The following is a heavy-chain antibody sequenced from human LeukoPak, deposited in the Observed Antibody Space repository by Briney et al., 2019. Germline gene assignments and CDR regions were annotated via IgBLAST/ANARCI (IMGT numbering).Heavy chain of an antibody. Sequence: ASVKVSCKASGGTFSSYAISWVRQAPGQGLEWMGRIIPILGIANYAQKFQGRVTITADKSTGTAYMELSSLRSEDTAVYYCARDPLWFGELRYYFDYWGQGTLVTVSS. CDR3: ARDPLWFGELRYYFDY. CDR1: GGTFSSYA. CDR2: IIPILGIA. V-gene: IGHV1-69*04. D-gene: IGHD3-10*01. J-gene: IGHJ4*02.